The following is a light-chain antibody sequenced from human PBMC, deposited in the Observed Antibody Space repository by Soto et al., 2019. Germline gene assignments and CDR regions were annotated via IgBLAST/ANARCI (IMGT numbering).Light chain of an antibody. V-gene: IGKV1-39*01. Sequence: GDRVTITCRASQTISSYLNWYQQKPGKAPKLLIYAASSLQSGVPSRFSGSGSGTDFTLSISSLQPEDFATYYCQQSYSTPRTFGQGTKVDXK. CDR2: AAS. J-gene: IGKJ1*01. CDR1: QTISSY. CDR3: QQSYSTPRT.